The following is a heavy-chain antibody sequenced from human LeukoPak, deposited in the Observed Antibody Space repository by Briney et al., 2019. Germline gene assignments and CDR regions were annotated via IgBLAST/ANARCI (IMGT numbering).Heavy chain of an antibody. Sequence: SETLSLTCAVYGGSFSGYYWIWIRQPPGKGLDWIGEINHSGSTNYNPSLKSRVTISVDTSKNQFSLKLSSVTAADTAVYYCASQRITDFGVVIPRGFDSWGKVTLVPVSS. J-gene: IGHJ4*02. CDR2: INHSGST. CDR3: ASQRITDFGVVIPRGFDS. CDR1: GGSFSGYY. V-gene: IGHV4-34*01. D-gene: IGHD3-3*01.